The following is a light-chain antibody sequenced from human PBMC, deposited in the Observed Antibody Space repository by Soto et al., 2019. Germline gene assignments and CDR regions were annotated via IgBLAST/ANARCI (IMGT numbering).Light chain of an antibody. Sequence: QSALTQPASVSESPGQSISISCGGGRNDIGTYNLVSWYQQHPGKAPKLIIYEGNKRPSGVSNRFSGSRSGNTASLTISGLQAEDAADYYCCSYTDGSSLLFGGGTKLTVL. CDR3: CSYTDGSSLL. J-gene: IGLJ3*02. CDR1: RNDIGTYNL. V-gene: IGLV2-23*01. CDR2: EGN.